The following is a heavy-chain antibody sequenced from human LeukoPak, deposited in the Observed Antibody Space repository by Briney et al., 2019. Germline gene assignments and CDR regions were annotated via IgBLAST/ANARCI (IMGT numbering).Heavy chain of an antibody. CDR1: GFTFSSYS. CDR3: ARVAARPYGDYYYYMDV. D-gene: IGHD6-6*01. Sequence: PGGSLRLSCAASGFTFSSYSMNWVRQAPGKGLEWVSGINWNGGSTGYADSVKGRFTISRDNAKNSLYLQMNSLRAEDTALYYCARVAARPYGDYYYYMDVWGKGTTVTVSS. J-gene: IGHJ6*03. V-gene: IGHV3-20*04. CDR2: INWNGGST.